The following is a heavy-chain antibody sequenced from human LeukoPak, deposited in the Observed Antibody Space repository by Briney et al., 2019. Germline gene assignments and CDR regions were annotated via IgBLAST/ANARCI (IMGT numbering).Heavy chain of an antibody. CDR1: GYTFTGYY. D-gene: IGHD3-22*01. J-gene: IGHJ6*02. CDR2: INPNSGGT. V-gene: IGHV1-2*04. Sequence: ASVKVSCKASGYTFTGYYMHWVRQAPGQGLEWMEWINPNSGGTNYAQKFQGWVTMTRDTSISTAYMELSRLRSDDTAVYYCARESRAMIVYPANYGMDVWGQGTTVTVSS. CDR3: ARESRAMIVYPANYGMDV.